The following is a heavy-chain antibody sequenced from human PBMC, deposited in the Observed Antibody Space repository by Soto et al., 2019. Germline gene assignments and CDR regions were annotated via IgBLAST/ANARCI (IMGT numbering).Heavy chain of an antibody. Sequence: GGSMRLSCAASGFTFSSYWMHWVRQAPGKGLVWVSRINSDGSSTSYADSVKGRFTISRDNAKNTLYLQMNSLRAEDTAVYYCARDTPRPRDAFDIWGQGTMVTVSS. V-gene: IGHV3-74*01. CDR1: GFTFSSYW. CDR3: ARDTPRPRDAFDI. J-gene: IGHJ3*02. CDR2: INSDGSST.